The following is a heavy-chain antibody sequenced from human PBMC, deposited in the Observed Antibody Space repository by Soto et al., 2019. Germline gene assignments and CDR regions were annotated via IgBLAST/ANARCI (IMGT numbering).Heavy chain of an antibody. CDR2: IYYSVST. J-gene: IGHJ4*02. D-gene: IGHD6-19*01. CDR3: ARSGIAVAGTVGEFDY. CDR1: GGSISSGGYY. Sequence: QVQLQESGPGLVKPSQTLSLTCTVSGGSISSGGYYWSWIRKHPGKGLEWIGYIYYSVSTYYNPSLNSRVTISIDTSKNQFSLKLSSVTAADTAVYYCARSGIAVAGTVGEFDYWGQGTLVTVSS. V-gene: IGHV4-31*03.